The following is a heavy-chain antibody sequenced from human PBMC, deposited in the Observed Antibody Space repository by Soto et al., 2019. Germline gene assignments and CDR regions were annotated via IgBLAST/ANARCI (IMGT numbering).Heavy chain of an antibody. J-gene: IGHJ6*02. Sequence: SWAQSLMGAILAGGIEIRRSYQRGCRDPSGNGLEWIGSIYYTGSTHYNPSLKSRVTTSLDTSKKQFSLNLSSLTAADTAVYYFSTRIVPAGTYNYYYGADVWGQGTTAT. CDR3: STRIVPAGTYNYYYGADV. V-gene: IGHV4-39*01. D-gene: IGHD6-13*01. CDR2: IYYTGST. CDR1: AGGIEIRRSY.